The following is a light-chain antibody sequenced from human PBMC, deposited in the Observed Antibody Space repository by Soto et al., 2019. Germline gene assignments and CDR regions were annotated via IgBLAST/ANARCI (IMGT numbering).Light chain of an antibody. J-gene: IGKJ3*01. Sequence: EIVLTQSPGTLSLSPGERATLSCRASQSVSSSYLAWYQQKPGQAPRLLSYGASSRATGTPDRFSGSGSGTDFTLTISRLEPEDFAVYYCQQYGSSLFTFGPGTKVDIK. CDR1: QSVSSSY. CDR2: GAS. CDR3: QQYGSSLFT. V-gene: IGKV3-20*01.